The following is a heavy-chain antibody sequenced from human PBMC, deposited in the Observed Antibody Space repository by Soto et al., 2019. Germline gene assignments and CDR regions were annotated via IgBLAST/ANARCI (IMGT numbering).Heavy chain of an antibody. Sequence: SETLSLTCTVSGGSISSYYWSWIRQPPGKGLEWIGYIHYSGSTNYNPSLKSRVTISVDTSKNQFSLKLSSVTAADTAVYYCARQARIMITFGGALDVWGKGTTVTVSS. J-gene: IGHJ6*04. CDR3: ARQARIMITFGGALDV. D-gene: IGHD3-16*01. CDR2: IHYSGST. CDR1: GGSISSYY. V-gene: IGHV4-59*08.